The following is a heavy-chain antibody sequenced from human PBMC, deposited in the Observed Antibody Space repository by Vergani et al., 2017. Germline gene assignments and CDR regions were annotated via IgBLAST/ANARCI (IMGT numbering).Heavy chain of an antibody. D-gene: IGHD3-10*01. CDR3: ARGQGGFGRY. V-gene: IGHV3-9*01. CDR2: ISRNRGSI. J-gene: IGHJ4*02. Sequence: EVQLVESGGGLVQPGRSLRLSCAASGFILDDYAMHWARQAPGKGLEWVSGISRNRGSIGHAESVKGRFNISRDSAKKSLYLQMNSLGAEDTAVYYCARGQGGFGRYWGQGTLVTVSS. CDR1: GFILDDYA.